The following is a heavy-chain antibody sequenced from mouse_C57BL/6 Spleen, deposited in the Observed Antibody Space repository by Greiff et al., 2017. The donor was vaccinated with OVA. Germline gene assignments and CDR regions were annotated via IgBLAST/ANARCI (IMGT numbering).Heavy chain of an antibody. J-gene: IGHJ2*01. CDR1: GYSFTSYW. D-gene: IGHD3-2*02. Sequence: VQLQQPGAELVKPGASVKLSCKASGYSFTSYWMHWVKQRPGQGLEWIGMIHPNSGSTNYNEKFKSKATLTVDKSSITAYLQLSSLTAEDAAVYYCAREAGFDYWGQGTTLTVSS. V-gene: IGHV1-64*01. CDR3: AREAGFDY. CDR2: IHPNSGST.